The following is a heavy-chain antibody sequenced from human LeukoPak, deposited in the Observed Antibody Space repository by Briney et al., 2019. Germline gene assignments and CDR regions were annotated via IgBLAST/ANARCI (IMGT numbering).Heavy chain of an antibody. V-gene: IGHV4-59*01. Sequence: SETLSLTCTVSGGSISSYYWSWIRQPPGKGLEWMGYIYYSGSTNYNPSLKSRVTISVDTSKNQFSLKLSSVTAADTAVYYCAGDAAAGTGLLGYWGQGTLVTVSS. D-gene: IGHD6-13*01. CDR1: GGSISSYY. J-gene: IGHJ4*02. CDR3: AGDAAAGTGLLGY. CDR2: IYYSGST.